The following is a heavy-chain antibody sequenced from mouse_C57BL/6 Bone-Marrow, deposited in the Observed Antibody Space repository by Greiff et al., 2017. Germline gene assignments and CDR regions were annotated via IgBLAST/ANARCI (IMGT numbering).Heavy chain of an antibody. D-gene: IGHD2-10*02. CDR1: GYAFSSYW. CDR3: ARRECGNLRDWYFDV. CDR2: IYPGDGDT. V-gene: IGHV1-80*01. Sequence: QVQLKQSGAELVKPGASVKISCKASGYAFSSYWMNWVKQRPGKGLEWIGQIYPGDGDTNYNGKFKGKATLTADKSSSTAYMQLSSLTSEDSAVYFGARRECGNLRDWYFDVWGTGTTVTVSS. J-gene: IGHJ1*03.